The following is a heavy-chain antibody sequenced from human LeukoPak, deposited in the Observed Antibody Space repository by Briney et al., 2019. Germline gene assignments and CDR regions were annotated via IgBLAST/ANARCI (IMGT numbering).Heavy chain of an antibody. V-gene: IGHV1-69*05. CDR3: ARDGGYCSSTSCYGGSAPNNWFDP. J-gene: IGHJ5*02. Sequence: GASVKVSCKASGGTFSSYAISWVRQAPGQGLEWMGRIIPIFGTANYAQKFQGRVTITTDGSTSTAYMELSSLRSEDTAVYYCARDGGYCSSTSCYGGSAPNNWFDPWGQATLVTVSS. CDR1: GGTFSSYA. CDR2: IIPIFGTA. D-gene: IGHD2-2*01.